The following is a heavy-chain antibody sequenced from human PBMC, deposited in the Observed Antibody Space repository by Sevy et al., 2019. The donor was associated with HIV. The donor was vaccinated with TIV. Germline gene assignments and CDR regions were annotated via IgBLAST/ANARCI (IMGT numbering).Heavy chain of an antibody. V-gene: IGHV4-59*13. D-gene: IGHD2-15*01. CDR2: IYYSGST. CDR1: GGSISSYY. J-gene: IGHJ5*02. Sequence: SETLSLTCTVSGGSISSYYWSWIRQPPGKGLEWIGYIYYSGSTNYNPSLKSRVTISVDTSKNQFSLKLSSVTAADTAVYYGASTTERHCSGGSCYSDNWFDPWGQGTLVTVSS. CDR3: ASTTERHCSGGSCYSDNWFDP.